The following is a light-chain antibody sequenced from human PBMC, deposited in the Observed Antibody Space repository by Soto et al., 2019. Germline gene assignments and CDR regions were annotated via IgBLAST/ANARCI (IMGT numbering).Light chain of an antibody. CDR3: QQYGSSGT. Sequence: EIVLTQSPGTLSSSPGERATLSCRASQSVSSSYLAWYQQKPGQAPRLLIYGASNRATGIPDRFSGSGSGTDFTLTISRLEPEDFAVYYCQQYGSSGTFGQGTKV. J-gene: IGKJ1*01. CDR2: GAS. CDR1: QSVSSSY. V-gene: IGKV3-20*01.